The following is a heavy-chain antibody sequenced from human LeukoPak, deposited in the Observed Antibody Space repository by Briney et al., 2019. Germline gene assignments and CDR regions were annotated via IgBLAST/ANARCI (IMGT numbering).Heavy chain of an antibody. CDR2: MNPNSGNT. CDR1: GYTFTNYD. CDR3: ARGSSGDYSVSGSAWFDP. D-gene: IGHD3-10*01. Sequence: ASVKVSCKASGYTFTNYDINWVRLATGQGLEWMGWMNPNSGNTGYAQKFQGRVTMTRNTSVSTAYMDLSSLRSEDTAVYYCARGSSGDYSVSGSAWFDPWSQGTLVTVSS. V-gene: IGHV1-8*01. J-gene: IGHJ5*02.